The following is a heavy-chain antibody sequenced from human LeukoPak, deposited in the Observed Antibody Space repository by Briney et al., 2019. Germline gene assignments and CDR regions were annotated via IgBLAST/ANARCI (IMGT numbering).Heavy chain of an antibody. Sequence: GGSLRLSCAASGFTFSSYGMHWVRQAPGKGLEGVAVISYDGSNKYYADSVKGRFTISRDNSKNTLYLQMTGLRAEDTAVYYCAKHTIFGVVIPNWFDPWGQGTLVTVSS. CDR1: GFTFSSYG. CDR2: ISYDGSNK. D-gene: IGHD3-3*01. CDR3: AKHTIFGVVIPNWFDP. V-gene: IGHV3-30*18. J-gene: IGHJ5*02.